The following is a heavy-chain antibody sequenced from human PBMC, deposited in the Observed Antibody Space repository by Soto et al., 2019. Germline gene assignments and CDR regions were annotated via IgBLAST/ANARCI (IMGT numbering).Heavy chain of an antibody. V-gene: IGHV4-31*03. CDR2: IYYSGST. CDR1: GGSISSGGYY. Sequence: KPSETLSLTCTVSGGSISSGGYYWSWIRQHPGKGLEWIGYIYYSGSTYYNPSLKSRVTISVDTSKNQFSLKLSSVTAADTAVYYCARVYRPAQREQNNWFDPWGQGTLVTVSS. J-gene: IGHJ5*02. D-gene: IGHD3-16*02. CDR3: ARVYRPAQREQNNWFDP.